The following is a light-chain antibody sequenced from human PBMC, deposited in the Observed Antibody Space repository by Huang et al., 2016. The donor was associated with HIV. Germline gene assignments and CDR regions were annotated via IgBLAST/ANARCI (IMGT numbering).Light chain of an antibody. CDR1: QSVLYSSNNKKY. Sequence: DIVMTQSPDSLAVSLGERATINCKSSQSVLYSSNNKKYLAWYQQKPGQPPKLLIYWASTRESGVPDRVSGSGSGTDFTLTISSLQAEDVAVYYCQQYYSTPRFGPGTKVDIK. CDR2: WAS. CDR3: QQYYSTPR. V-gene: IGKV4-1*01. J-gene: IGKJ3*01.